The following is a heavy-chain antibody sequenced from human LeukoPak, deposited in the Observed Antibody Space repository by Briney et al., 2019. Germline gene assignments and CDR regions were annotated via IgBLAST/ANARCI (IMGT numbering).Heavy chain of an antibody. CDR1: GFTFSSYS. J-gene: IGHJ4*02. Sequence: GGSLRLSCAASGFTFSSYSMNWVRQAPGKGLEWVSYISSSSSTIYYADSVKGRFTIARDNAKNSLYLQMNSLRAEDTAVYYCARVSQTPGGRGYFDYWGQGTLVTVSS. V-gene: IGHV3-48*01. CDR3: ARVSQTPGGRGYFDY. D-gene: IGHD2-15*01. CDR2: ISSSSSTI.